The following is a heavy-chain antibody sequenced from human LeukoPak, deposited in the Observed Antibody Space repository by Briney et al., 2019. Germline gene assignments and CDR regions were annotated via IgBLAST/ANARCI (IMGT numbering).Heavy chain of an antibody. CDR2: ISGSAVGT. CDR3: AKGPIAAAAWFDP. V-gene: IGHV3-23*01. D-gene: IGHD6-13*01. CDR1: GFTFSDYA. J-gene: IGHJ5*02. Sequence: GGSLRLSCAASGFTFSDYAMNWVRQAPGKGLEWVSSISGSAVGTYYADSVKGRFTISRDNSKNTLYLQMNSLRAEDTAVYYCAKGPIAAAAWFDPWGQGTLVTVSS.